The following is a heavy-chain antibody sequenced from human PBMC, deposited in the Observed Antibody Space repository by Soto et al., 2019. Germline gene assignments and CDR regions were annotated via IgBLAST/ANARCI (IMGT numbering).Heavy chain of an antibody. CDR1: VGTFSTYT. V-gene: IGHV1-69*12. CDR2: IIPIFGTA. D-gene: IGHD4-17*01. CDR3: ARLPTVVLFDY. Sequence: QVQLVQSGAEVKKPGSSVKVSCKAAVGTFSTYTISWVRQAPGQGLEWMGGIIPIFGTANYAQKFQGRVTITADVSTSTAYVELRSLRSENTAVYYCARLPTVVLFDYWGQGTLVPVSS. J-gene: IGHJ4*02.